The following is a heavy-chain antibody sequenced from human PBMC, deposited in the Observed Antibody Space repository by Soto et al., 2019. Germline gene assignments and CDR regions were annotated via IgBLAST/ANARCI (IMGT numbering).Heavy chain of an antibody. CDR3: ARRRADGDLDY. CDR2: IYWDDDK. Sequence: QITLKESGPTLVKPTQTLTLTCTFSGFSLSTSGLAVGWIRQPPGKALEWLAVIYWDDDKRYSPSLKNRLTITKDTSKNQVVLTMTNMDPVDTATYYCARRRADGDLDYWGQGTLATVSS. CDR1: GFSLSTSGLA. V-gene: IGHV2-5*02. D-gene: IGHD4-17*01. J-gene: IGHJ4*02.